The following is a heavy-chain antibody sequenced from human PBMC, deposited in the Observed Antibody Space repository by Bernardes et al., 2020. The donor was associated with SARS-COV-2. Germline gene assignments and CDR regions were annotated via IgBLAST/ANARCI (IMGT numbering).Heavy chain of an antibody. J-gene: IGHJ3*01. CDR1: GFSVSTKY. CDR2: IFRDGTT. V-gene: IGHV3-66*02. D-gene: IGHD2-2*01. Sequence: GGSLRLSCAASGFSVSTKYMSWVRQTPGKGLEWVSIIFRDGTTHYADSLEGRFSISRDISKNTLHLQMNSLRPEDTAMYYCARILGICSTSTCFDAFDLWGQGTMVTVSS. CDR3: ARILGICSTSTCFDAFDL.